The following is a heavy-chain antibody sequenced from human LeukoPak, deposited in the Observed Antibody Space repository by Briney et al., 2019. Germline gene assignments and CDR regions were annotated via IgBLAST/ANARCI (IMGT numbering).Heavy chain of an antibody. D-gene: IGHD2-21*02. CDR3: ARGWLAETTVVTPYNY. J-gene: IGHJ4*02. CDR1: GGTFSSTT. V-gene: IGHV1-69*13. CDR2: ITPIFRTP. Sequence: TVKVSCKASGGTFSSTTINWVRQAPGQGLEWMGGITPIFRTPNYAQKFQGRVTITAVESMSTAYMELSSLRSEDTAVYYCARGWLAETTVVTPYNYWGQGTLVTVSS.